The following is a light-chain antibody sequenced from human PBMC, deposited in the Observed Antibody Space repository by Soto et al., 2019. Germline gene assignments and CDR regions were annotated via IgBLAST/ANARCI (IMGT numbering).Light chain of an antibody. CDR2: DAS. CDR1: RSVSSN. CDR3: QQYNNWPRST. Sequence: EIVMTQSPATLSVSPGERATLSCRASRSVSSNLAWYQQKPGQAPRLLIYDASTRATAIPARFSGSGSGTESTLTISSLQSEDFAVYYCQQYNNWPRSTFGQGTKVEIK. J-gene: IGKJ1*01. V-gene: IGKV3-15*01.